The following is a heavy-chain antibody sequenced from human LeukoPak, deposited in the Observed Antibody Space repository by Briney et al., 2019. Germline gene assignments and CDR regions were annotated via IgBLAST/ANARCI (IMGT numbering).Heavy chain of an antibody. D-gene: IGHD3-16*02. CDR3: ARLRLGELSLGFDP. CDR1: GYTFTNYA. J-gene: IGHJ5*02. V-gene: IGHV1-18*01. Sequence: ASVKVSCKASGYTFTNYAITWVRQAPGQGPEWMGWISPYNGDGRDALKFQDRVTMTTDTSTTTAYMELRSLRSDDTAVYYCARLRLGELSLGFDPWGQGTLVTVSS. CDR2: ISPYNGDG.